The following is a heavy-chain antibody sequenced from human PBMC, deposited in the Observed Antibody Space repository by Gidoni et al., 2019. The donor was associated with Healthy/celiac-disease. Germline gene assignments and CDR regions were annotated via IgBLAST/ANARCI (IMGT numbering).Heavy chain of an antibody. Sequence: QVQLVQSGAEVKKPGSSVKVSCKASGGTFSSYAISWVRQAPGQGLEWMGGIIPIFGTANDAQKFQGRVTITADESTSTAYMELSSLRSEDTAVYYCARDTAGGKEDYDSSGYNYGMDVWGQGTTVTVSS. CDR3: ARDTAGGKEDYDSSGYNYGMDV. CDR2: IIPIFGTA. D-gene: IGHD3-22*01. J-gene: IGHJ6*02. CDR1: GGTFSSYA. V-gene: IGHV1-69*01.